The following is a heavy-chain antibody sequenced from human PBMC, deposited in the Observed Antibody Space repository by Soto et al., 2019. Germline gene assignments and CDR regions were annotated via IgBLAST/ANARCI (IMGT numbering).Heavy chain of an antibody. V-gene: IGHV1-69*01. CDR3: ARGVLLAAAGTLVVAWFDP. CDR2: IIPIFGTA. CDR1: GGTFSSYA. D-gene: IGHD6-13*01. J-gene: IGHJ5*02. Sequence: QVQLVQSGAEVKKPGSSVKVSCKASGGTFSSYAISWVRQAPGQGLEWMGGIIPIFGTANYAQKFQGRVTITAEESTSTAYMELSSLRSEDTAVYYWARGVLLAAAGTLVVAWFDPWGQGTLVTVSS.